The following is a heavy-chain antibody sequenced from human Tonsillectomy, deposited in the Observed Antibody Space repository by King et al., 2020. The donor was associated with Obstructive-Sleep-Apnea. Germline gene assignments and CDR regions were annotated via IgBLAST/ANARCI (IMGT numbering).Heavy chain of an antibody. V-gene: IGHV3-21*01. J-gene: IGHJ6*02. CDR3: AREGEDIVLKGGKNYYYYGMDV. D-gene: IGHD2-8*01. Sequence: VQLVESGGGLVKPGGSLRLSCAASGFTFSSYGMNWVRQAPGKGLEWVSSISSSSSYIYYADSVKGRFTISRDNAKNSLFLQMNSLRAEDTAVYYCAREGEDIVLKGGKNYYYYGMDVWGQGTTVTVSS. CDR2: ISSSSSYI. CDR1: GFTFSSYG.